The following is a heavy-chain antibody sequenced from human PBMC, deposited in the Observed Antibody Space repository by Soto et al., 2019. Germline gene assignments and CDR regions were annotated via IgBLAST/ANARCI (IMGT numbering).Heavy chain of an antibody. Sequence: QFQLVQSGAEVKKPGASVKVSCKASGYNFTRFGISWVRQAPGHGLEWMGWMGAHSGHTRQAPKFQGRLTMTTDAAMNTAYMDQRSLTSDDMALYYCGREGHHQAQEDYHQVNGMDVWGQGTTVIVSS. D-gene: IGHD3-16*01. V-gene: IGHV1-18*03. CDR3: GREGHHQAQEDYHQVNGMDV. CDR1: GYNFTRFG. J-gene: IGHJ6*02. CDR2: MGAHSGHT.